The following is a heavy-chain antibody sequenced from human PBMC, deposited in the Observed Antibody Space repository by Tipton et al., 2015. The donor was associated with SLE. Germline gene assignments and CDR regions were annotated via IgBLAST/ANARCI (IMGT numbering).Heavy chain of an antibody. D-gene: IGHD2-8*01. CDR1: GGSISSSSYY. CDR3: ARGTYGYYFDY. CDR2: IYYSGST. J-gene: IGHJ4*02. Sequence: TLSLTCTVSGGSISSSSYYWSWIRQPPGKGLEWIGYIYYSGSTNYNPSLKSRVTISVDTSKNQFSLKLSSVTAADTAVYYCARGTYGYYFDYWGQGTLVTVSS. V-gene: IGHV4-61*01.